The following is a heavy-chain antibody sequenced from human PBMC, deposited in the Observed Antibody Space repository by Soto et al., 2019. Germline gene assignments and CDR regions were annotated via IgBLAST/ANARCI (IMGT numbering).Heavy chain of an antibody. CDR2: IWYDGSNK. V-gene: IGHV3-33*01. Sequence: PGGSLRLSCAASGFTFSSYGMHWVRQAPGKGLEWVAVIWYDGSNKYYADSVRGRFTISRDNSKNTLYLQMNSLRAEDTAVYYCARGLFHVYYDFWSGYPYWGMDVWGQGTTVTV. J-gene: IGHJ6*02. D-gene: IGHD3-3*01. CDR1: GFTFSSYG. CDR3: ARGLFHVYYDFWSGYPYWGMDV.